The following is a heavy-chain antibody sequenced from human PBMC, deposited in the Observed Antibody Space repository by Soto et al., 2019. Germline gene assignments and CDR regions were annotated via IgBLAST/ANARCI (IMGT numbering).Heavy chain of an antibody. J-gene: IGHJ4*02. CDR1: GYTFTSYY. CDR2: INPSGGST. CDR3: AREYCSSRSCYGADY. Sequence: GASVKVSCKASGYTFTSYYMHWVRQAPGQGLEWMGIINPSGGSTSYAQKFQGRVTMTRDTSTSTVYMELRSLRSDDTAVYFCAREYCSSRSCYGADYWGQGTLVTVS. D-gene: IGHD2-2*01. V-gene: IGHV1-46*01.